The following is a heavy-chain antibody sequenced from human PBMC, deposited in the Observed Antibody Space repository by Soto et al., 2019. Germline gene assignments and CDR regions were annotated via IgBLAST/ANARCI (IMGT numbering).Heavy chain of an antibody. Sequence: PRLSCAASGFTFSSYAMNWVRQAPGKGLEWVSAISGSGGSTYYADSVKGRFTISRDNSKNTLYLQMNSLRAEDTAVYYCAKDRGIVATILYYYYGMDVWGQGTTVTVSS. CDR1: GFTFSSYA. J-gene: IGHJ6*02. CDR3: AKDRGIVATILYYYYGMDV. D-gene: IGHD5-12*01. V-gene: IGHV3-23*01. CDR2: ISGSGGST.